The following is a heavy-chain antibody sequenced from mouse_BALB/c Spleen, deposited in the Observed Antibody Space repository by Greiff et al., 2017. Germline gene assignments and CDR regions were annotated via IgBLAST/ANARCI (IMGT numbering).Heavy chain of an antibody. V-gene: IGHV5-4*02. CDR2: ISDGGSYT. J-gene: IGHJ4*01. CDR3: ARVYYGYRNYAMDY. CDR1: GFTFSDYY. D-gene: IGHD1-2*01. Sequence: DVKLVESGGGLVKPGGSLKLSCAASGFTFSDYYMYWVRQTPEKRLEWVATISDGGSYTYYPDSVKGRFTISRDNAKNNLYLKMSSLKSEDTAMYSCARVYYGYRNYAMDYGGKGTSATVSS.